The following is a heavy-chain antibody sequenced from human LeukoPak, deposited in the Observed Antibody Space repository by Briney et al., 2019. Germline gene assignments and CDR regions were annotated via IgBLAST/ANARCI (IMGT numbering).Heavy chain of an antibody. CDR3: AKDRARYGSGWPGLDY. D-gene: IGHD6-19*01. Sequence: PGGSLRLSYAASGFTFSSYWMNWVRQAPGKGLEWVANINRDGSEKYYVDSVKGRFTISRDNTKNSLYLQMNSLRAEDTAVYYCAKDRARYGSGWPGLDYWGQGTLVTVSS. CDR2: INRDGSEK. J-gene: IGHJ4*02. CDR1: GFTFSSYW. V-gene: IGHV3-7*01.